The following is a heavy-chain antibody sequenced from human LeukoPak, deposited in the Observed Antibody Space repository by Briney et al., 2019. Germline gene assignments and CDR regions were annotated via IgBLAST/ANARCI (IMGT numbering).Heavy chain of an antibody. Sequence: GASVKVSCKASGYTFTSYGISWVRQAPGQGLEWMGWISAYNGNTNYAQKLQGRVTMTTDTSTSTAYMELRSLRSDDTAVYYCARVERKYDDSSGYYHWGQGALVTVSS. D-gene: IGHD3-22*01. V-gene: IGHV1-18*01. CDR3: ARVERKYDDSSGYYH. CDR2: ISAYNGNT. CDR1: GYTFTSYG. J-gene: IGHJ5*02.